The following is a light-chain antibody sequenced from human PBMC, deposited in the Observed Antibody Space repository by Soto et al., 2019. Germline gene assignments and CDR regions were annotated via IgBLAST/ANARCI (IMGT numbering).Light chain of an antibody. Sequence: EIGMTQSPATLSVSPWERVILSCSASQSVSDNLAWYQQKPGQAPRLLIYGASTRATTIPARFSGSGSGTEFTLTISSLQSEDFAVYYCQQSNNWPYTLGQGTRLDIK. CDR2: GAS. CDR1: QSVSDN. CDR3: QQSNNWPYT. V-gene: IGKV3-15*01. J-gene: IGKJ2*01.